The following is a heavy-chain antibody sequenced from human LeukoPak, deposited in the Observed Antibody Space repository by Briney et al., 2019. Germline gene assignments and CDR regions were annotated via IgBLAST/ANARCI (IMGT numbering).Heavy chain of an antibody. J-gene: IGHJ5*02. CDR2: ISAYNGNT. CDR3: ARGTRSIAAAGTGWFDP. Sequence: ASVKVSCKASGYTFTSYGISWVRQAPGQGLEWMGWISAYNGNTNYAQKLQGRVTMTTDTSTSTAYMELRSLRSDDTAVYYCARGTRSIAAAGTGWFDPWGQGTLVTVSS. D-gene: IGHD6-13*01. V-gene: IGHV1-18*01. CDR1: GYTFTSYG.